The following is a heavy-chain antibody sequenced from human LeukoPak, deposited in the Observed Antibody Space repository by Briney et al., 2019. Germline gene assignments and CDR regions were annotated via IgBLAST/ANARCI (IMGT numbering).Heavy chain of an antibody. CDR1: GYTFTSYY. CDR3: ARDGPDCSSTSCYRDPYNWFDP. V-gene: IGHV1-46*01. D-gene: IGHD2-2*02. CDR2: INPSGGST. J-gene: IGHJ5*02. Sequence: ASVKVSCKASGYTFTSYYMHWVRQAPGQGLEWMGIINPSGGSTSYAQKFQGRVTMTRDTSTSTVYMELSSLRSEDTAVYYCARDGPDCSSTSCYRDPYNWFDPWAREPWSPSPQ.